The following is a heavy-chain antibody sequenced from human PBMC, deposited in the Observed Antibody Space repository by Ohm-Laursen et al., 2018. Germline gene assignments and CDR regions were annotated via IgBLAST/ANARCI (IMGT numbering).Heavy chain of an antibody. CDR2: ISSSSSYI. CDR1: GFIFADYA. V-gene: IGHV3-21*01. D-gene: IGHD2-15*01. J-gene: IGHJ4*02. Sequence: SLRLSCAASGFIFADYAMNWVRQAPGKGLEWVSSISSSSSYIYYADSVKGRFTISRDNAKNSLYLQMNSLRAEDTAVYYCASTASGAAYWGQGTLVTVSS. CDR3: ASTASGAAY.